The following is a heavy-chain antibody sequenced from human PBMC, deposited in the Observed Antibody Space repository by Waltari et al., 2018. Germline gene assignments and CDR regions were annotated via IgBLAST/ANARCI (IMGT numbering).Heavy chain of an antibody. CDR3: ARQATDTYYYYYMDV. J-gene: IGHJ6*03. CDR1: GGSISTTTYY. CDR2: ISYSGST. V-gene: IGHV4-39*01. Sequence: QLQLQESGPGLVKPSETLSLTCTVSGGSISTTTYYWGWIRQPPGKGREWIGGISYSGSTAYSPSLHSRVTMSVDTSKNQFSLELNSVTAADTAVYYCARQATDTYYYYYMDVWGKGTTVTVSS. D-gene: IGHD2-21*02.